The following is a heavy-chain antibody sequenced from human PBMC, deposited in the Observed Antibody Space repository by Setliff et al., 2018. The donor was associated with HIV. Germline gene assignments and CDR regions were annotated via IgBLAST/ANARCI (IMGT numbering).Heavy chain of an antibody. D-gene: IGHD2-21*02. Sequence: PSETLSLTCTVSGGSISSYYWSWIRQPPGKGLEWIGYIYTSGSTNYNPSLKSRVTISVDTPKNQFSLKLSSVTAADTAVYYCARAVVTAVKFDYWGQGTLVTVSS. J-gene: IGHJ4*02. CDR1: GGSISSYY. CDR2: IYTSGST. CDR3: ARAVVTAVKFDY. V-gene: IGHV4-4*09.